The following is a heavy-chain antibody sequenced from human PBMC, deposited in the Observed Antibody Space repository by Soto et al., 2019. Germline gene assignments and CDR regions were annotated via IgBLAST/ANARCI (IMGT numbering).Heavy chain of an antibody. D-gene: IGHD6-6*01. V-gene: IGHV4-38-2*01. J-gene: IGHJ5*02. CDR3: ARAAYSSSSAGAWFDP. CDR1: GYSISSGYY. CDR2: TYHSGGT. Sequence: SETLSLTCAVSGYSISSGYYWGWIRQPPGKGLEWIGSTYHSGGTYYNPSLKSRVTISVDTSKNQFSLKLSSVTAADTAVYYCARAAYSSSSAGAWFDPWGQGTLVTVSS.